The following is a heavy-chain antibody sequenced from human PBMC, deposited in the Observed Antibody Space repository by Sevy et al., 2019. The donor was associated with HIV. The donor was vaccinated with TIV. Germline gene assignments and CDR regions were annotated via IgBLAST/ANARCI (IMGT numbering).Heavy chain of an antibody. V-gene: IGHV1-69*13. D-gene: IGHD3-16*01. CDR2: ITPFFRTA. J-gene: IGHJ3*02. CDR1: GGTFDTYS. Sequence: ASVKVSCKTSGGTFDTYSISWLRQAPGQGLEWMGGITPFFRTANYAQKFQGRVTITADESTGIAYMDLGSLRSEDSAVYYCARDRDIAFGGGDAFDIWGQGTMVTVSS. CDR3: ARDRDIAFGGGDAFDI.